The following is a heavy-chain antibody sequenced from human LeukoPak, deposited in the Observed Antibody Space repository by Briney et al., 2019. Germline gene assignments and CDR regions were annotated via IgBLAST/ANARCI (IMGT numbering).Heavy chain of an antibody. CDR3: ARVNHVYCSTAACFRAGWFDP. J-gene: IGHJ5*02. CDR2: ISYSGSA. Sequence: PSQTLSLTCIVSGGSIGRGDYFWTWIRQPPGKGLEWIGNISYSGSAHYNPSLKSRLTISIDRSKTQFSLSLTSVTAADTAVYYCARVNHVYCSTAACFRAGWFDPWGQGTLVTVSS. V-gene: IGHV4-30-4*01. CDR1: GGSIGRGDYF. D-gene: IGHD2-15*01.